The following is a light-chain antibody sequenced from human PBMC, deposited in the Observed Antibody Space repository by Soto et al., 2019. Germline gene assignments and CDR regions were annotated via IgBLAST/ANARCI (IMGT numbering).Light chain of an antibody. CDR1: QTIRTA. CDR2: AAS. Sequence: DIQMTQSPSSLSASVGDRVTITCRASQTIRTALNWYQEKPGKAPKLLIYAASTLQSGVPSRFSGSGSGTDFTLTINSLQPEDFATYYCQQSHGIPYTFGQGTKLEIK. V-gene: IGKV1-39*01. CDR3: QQSHGIPYT. J-gene: IGKJ2*01.